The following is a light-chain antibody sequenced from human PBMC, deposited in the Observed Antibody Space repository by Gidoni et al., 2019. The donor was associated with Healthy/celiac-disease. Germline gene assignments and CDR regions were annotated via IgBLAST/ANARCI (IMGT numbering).Light chain of an antibody. CDR1: SSDVGGYNY. CDR3: SSYTSSSTPYV. V-gene: IGLV2-14*03. Sequence: QSALTQPASVSGSPGQPNTISCTGTSSDVGGYNYVSWYQQHPGKAPKLMIYDVSNRPSGVSNRFSGSKSGNTASLTISGLQAEDEADYYCSSYTSSSTPYVFGTGTKVTVL. CDR2: DVS. J-gene: IGLJ1*01.